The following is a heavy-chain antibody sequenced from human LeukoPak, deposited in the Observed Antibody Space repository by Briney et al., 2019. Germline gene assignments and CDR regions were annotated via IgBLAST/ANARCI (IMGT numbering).Heavy chain of an antibody. CDR1: GYSISSGYY. D-gene: IGHD3-22*01. Sequence: SETLSLTCTVSGYSISSGYYWGWIRQPPGKGLEWIGRIYHSGSTNYNPSLKSRVTISVDTSKNQFSLKLSSVTAADTAVYYCARVADYYDSSGYLHAEYFQHRGQGTLVTVSS. CDR2: IYHSGST. V-gene: IGHV4-38-2*02. J-gene: IGHJ1*01. CDR3: ARVADYYDSSGYLHAEYFQH.